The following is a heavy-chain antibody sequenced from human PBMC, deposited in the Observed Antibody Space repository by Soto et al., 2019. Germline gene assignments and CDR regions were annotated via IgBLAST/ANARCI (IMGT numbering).Heavy chain of an antibody. J-gene: IGHJ4*02. CDR3: ADDTLGGNC. CDR1: GFTFRNFA. D-gene: IGHD1-7*01. Sequence: EVQLLESGGGLVQPGGSLRLSCAGSGFTFRNFAMTWVRQAPGMGLEWVSSVTASGSSTYYADSVKGRFTITRDNSKNTLFLQMNDLRVEDTAVYYCADDTLGGNCWGQGTLVTVSS. CDR2: VTASGSST. V-gene: IGHV3-23*01.